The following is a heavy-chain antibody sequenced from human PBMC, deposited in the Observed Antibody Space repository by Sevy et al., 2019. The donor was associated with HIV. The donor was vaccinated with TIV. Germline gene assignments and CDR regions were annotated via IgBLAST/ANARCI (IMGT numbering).Heavy chain of an antibody. Sequence: GGSLRLSCKPSGFTFITYAMNWVRQAPGKGLEWVSTIYGTSGTTYYAESVRGRFTISRDNSMNTLFLQMITLRTEDTALYYCAGGRYDSSGSFDAFDIWGQGTMVTVSS. D-gene: IGHD3-22*01. J-gene: IGHJ3*02. CDR1: GFTFITYA. V-gene: IGHV3-23*01. CDR2: IYGTSGTT. CDR3: AGGRYDSSGSFDAFDI.